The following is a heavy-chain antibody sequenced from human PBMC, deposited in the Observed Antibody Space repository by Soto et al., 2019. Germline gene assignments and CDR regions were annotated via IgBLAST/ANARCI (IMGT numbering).Heavy chain of an antibody. CDR3: ARVGTSGRYTTYYYYAMDV. D-gene: IGHD1-26*01. V-gene: IGHV4-38-2*01. CDR2: IYHSGST. CDR1: GYSISSGYY. Sequence: SETLSLTCAVSGYSISSGYYWGWIRQPPGKGLEWIGSIYHSGSTYYNPSLKSRVTISVDTPKNQFSLKLSSVTAADTAVYYCARVGTSGRYTTYYYYAMDVWGQVTTAT. J-gene: IGHJ6*02.